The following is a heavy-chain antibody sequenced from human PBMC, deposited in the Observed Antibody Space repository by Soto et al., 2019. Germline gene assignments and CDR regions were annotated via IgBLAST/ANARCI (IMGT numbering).Heavy chain of an antibody. CDR1: GGTFSSYA. V-gene: IGHV1-69*01. CDR3: ARSQGSSTSLEIYYYYYYGMDV. D-gene: IGHD2-2*01. J-gene: IGHJ6*02. CDR2: IIPIVGSA. Sequence: QVQLVQSGAEVQKPGSSVKVSCKASGGTFSSYAISWVRQAPGQGLEWMGGIIPIVGSANYAQKLQGRVTITADESTSTAYMELSSLRSEDTAVYYCARSQGSSTSLEIYYYYYYGMDVWGQGTTVTVSS.